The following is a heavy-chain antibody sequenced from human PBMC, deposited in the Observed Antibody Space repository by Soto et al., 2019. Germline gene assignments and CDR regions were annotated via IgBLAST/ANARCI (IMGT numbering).Heavy chain of an antibody. D-gene: IGHD4-17*01. J-gene: IGHJ4*02. CDR3: AKSGYGDSSESLDY. CDR2: IWYDGSDK. CDR1: GFTFSRFG. V-gene: IGHV3-33*06. Sequence: PGGSLRLSCAASGFTFSRFGMHWVRQAPGKGLEWVALIWYDGSDKYYADSVKGRFTISRDTSKNTLYLQMNSLRAEDTAVYYCAKSGYGDSSESLDYWGQGTLVTVSS.